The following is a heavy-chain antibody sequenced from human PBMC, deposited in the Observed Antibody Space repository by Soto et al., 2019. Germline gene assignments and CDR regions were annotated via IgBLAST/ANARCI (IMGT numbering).Heavy chain of an antibody. J-gene: IGHJ4*02. D-gene: IGHD2-2*01. CDR1: ACSLSTSSSF. CDR2: IYYSGST. CDR3: ARLVDLGYCSSTSYTAYFDD. Sequence: PSATLSLTCTVSACSLSTSSSFWGWIRLPPGKGLEWIGSIYYSGSTYHNPSLKSRVTISVDTSKNQFSLKLSAVTAADTVVYYCARLVDLGYCSSTSYTAYFDDWGQGTLVTVSS. V-gene: IGHV4-39*01.